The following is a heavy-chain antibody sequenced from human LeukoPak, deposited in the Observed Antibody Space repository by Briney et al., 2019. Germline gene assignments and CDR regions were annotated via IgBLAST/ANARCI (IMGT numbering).Heavy chain of an antibody. D-gene: IGHD6-13*01. J-gene: IGHJ4*02. V-gene: IGHV2-70*11. Sequence: RVSGPTLVNPTQTLTLTCTFSGFSLSTRGMCVSWIRQPPGKALEWLARIDWDDDKYYSTSLKTRLTISKDTSKNQVVLTMTNMDPVDTATYYCARIVLAAAGNLPDYWGQGTLVTVSS. CDR3: ARIVLAAAGNLPDY. CDR1: GFSLSTRGMC. CDR2: IDWDDDK.